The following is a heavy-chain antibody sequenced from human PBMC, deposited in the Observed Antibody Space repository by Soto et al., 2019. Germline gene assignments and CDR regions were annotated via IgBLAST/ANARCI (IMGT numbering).Heavy chain of an antibody. J-gene: IGHJ6*03. CDR1: GYTFTSYY. Sequence: GASVKVSCKASGYTFTSYYMHWVRQAPGQGLEWMGIINPSGGSTSYAQKFQGRVTMTRDTSTSTVYMELSSLRSEDTAVYYCARDRGNSGYDLYYYYMDVWGKGTTVTAP. CDR3: ARDRGNSGYDLYYYYMDV. D-gene: IGHD5-12*01. CDR2: INPSGGST. V-gene: IGHV1-46*03.